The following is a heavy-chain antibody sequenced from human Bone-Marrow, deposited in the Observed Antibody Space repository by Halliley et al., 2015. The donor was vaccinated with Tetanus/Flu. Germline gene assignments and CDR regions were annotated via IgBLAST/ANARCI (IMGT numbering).Heavy chain of an antibody. D-gene: IGHD3-10*01. V-gene: IGHV3-33*01. CDR1: GFTFSHFG. Sequence: QLVQSGGGVVQPGRSLRLSCAASGFTFSHFGMHWVRQAPGKGREWVAVIWYDGSNKYYADSVKGRFTISRDNAKNTLYLQMNSLGAEDTAVYYCARDPRDFGSGIYGMDVWGQGTPVAVYS. CDR2: IWYDGSNK. J-gene: IGHJ6*02. CDR3: ARDPRDFGSGIYGMDV.